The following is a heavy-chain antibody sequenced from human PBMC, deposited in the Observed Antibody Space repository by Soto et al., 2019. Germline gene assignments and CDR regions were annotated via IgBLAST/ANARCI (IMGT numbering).Heavy chain of an antibody. V-gene: IGHV4-59*01. CDR3: ARVDTAMVALDY. J-gene: IGHJ4*02. Sequence: PSETLSLTCAVSGGSISSYYWSWIRQPPGKGLEWIGYIYYSGSTNYNPSLKSRVTISVDTSKNQFSLKLSSVTAADTAVYYCARVDTAMVALDYWGQGTLVTVSS. CDR1: GGSISSYY. CDR2: IYYSGST. D-gene: IGHD5-18*01.